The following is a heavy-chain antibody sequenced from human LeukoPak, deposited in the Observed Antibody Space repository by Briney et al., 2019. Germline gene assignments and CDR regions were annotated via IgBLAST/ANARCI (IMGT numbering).Heavy chain of an antibody. CDR2: IYYSGST. CDR3: ARDLGSSAVAGIGAFDI. CDR1: GGSIRSSSYW. Sequence: PSETLSLTCSVSGGSIRSSSYWWGWIRQPPGKGLEWIASIYYSGSTYYNPSLKSRVTISVDTSKTQFSLKLSSVTAADTAVYYCARDLGSSAVAGIGAFDIWGQGTMVTVSS. J-gene: IGHJ3*02. D-gene: IGHD6-19*01. V-gene: IGHV4-39*07.